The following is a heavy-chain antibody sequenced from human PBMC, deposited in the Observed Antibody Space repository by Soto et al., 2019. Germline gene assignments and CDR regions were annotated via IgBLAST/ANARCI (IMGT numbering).Heavy chain of an antibody. CDR3: ARANKYYYDSSGYYAGYYFDY. D-gene: IGHD3-22*01. V-gene: IGHV1-46*01. J-gene: IGHJ4*02. Sequence: ASVKVSCKASGYTFTSYYMHWVRQAPGQGLEWMGIINPSGGSTSYAQKFQGRVTMTRDTSTSTVYMELSSLRSEDTAVYYCARANKYYYDSSGYYAGYYFDYWGPGTLVTVSS. CDR1: GYTFTSYY. CDR2: INPSGGST.